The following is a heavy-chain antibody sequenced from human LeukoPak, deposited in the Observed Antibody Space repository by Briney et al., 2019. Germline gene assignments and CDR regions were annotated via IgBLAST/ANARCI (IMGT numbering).Heavy chain of an antibody. CDR1: GFTFSSYS. J-gene: IGHJ3*02. V-gene: IGHV3-21*01. Sequence: GGSLRLSCAASGFTFSSYSMNWVRQAPGKGLEWVSSISSSSSYIYYADSVKGRFTISRDNAKNSLYLQMNSLRAEDTAVYYCARDAWGAVPSLAFDIWGQGTMVTVSS. CDR3: ARDAWGAVPSLAFDI. CDR2: ISSSSSYI. D-gene: IGHD3-16*01.